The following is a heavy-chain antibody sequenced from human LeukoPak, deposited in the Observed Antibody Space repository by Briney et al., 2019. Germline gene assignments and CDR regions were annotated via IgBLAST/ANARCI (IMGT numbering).Heavy chain of an antibody. CDR1: GYSISSGYY. CDR2: INHSGST. V-gene: IGHV4-38-2*02. CDR3: ARGPRRGTRTYYYYMDV. J-gene: IGHJ6*03. Sequence: SSETLSLTCTVSGYSISSGYYWGWIRQPPGKGLEWIGSINHSGSTNYNPSLKSRVTISVDTSKNQFSLKLSSVTAAGTAVYYCARGPRRGTRTYYYYMDVWGKGTTVTVSS. D-gene: IGHD3/OR15-3a*01.